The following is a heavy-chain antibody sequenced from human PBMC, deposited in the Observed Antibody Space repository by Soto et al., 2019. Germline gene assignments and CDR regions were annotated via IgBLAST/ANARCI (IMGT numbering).Heavy chain of an antibody. CDR2: ISRDGGTK. D-gene: IGHD3-10*01. J-gene: IGHJ4*02. CDR3: TGEVASGY. CDR1: GFTVSTYG. Sequence: QVHLVESGGGVVQPGRSLRLSCAVSGFTVSTYGMHWVRQAPGKGLEWVAVISRDGGTKFYADSVKGRFTISRDNSRNPLLLDMTSLRGGDMAVYYCTGEVASGYWGQGPLVTVSS. V-gene: IGHV3-30*03.